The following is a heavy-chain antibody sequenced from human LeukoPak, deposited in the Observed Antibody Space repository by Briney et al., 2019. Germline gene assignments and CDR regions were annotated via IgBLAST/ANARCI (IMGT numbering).Heavy chain of an antibody. CDR3: ARDRAAGMEGRDWFDP. CDR1: GGSISSYY. CDR2: IYTSGGT. Sequence: SETLSLTCTVSGGSISSYYWSWIRQPAGKGLEGIGRIYTSGGTNYNPSLKSRVTMSVDTSKNQFSLKLSSVTAADTAVYYCARDRAAGMEGRDWFDPWGQGTLVTVSS. D-gene: IGHD6-13*01. V-gene: IGHV4-4*07. J-gene: IGHJ5*02.